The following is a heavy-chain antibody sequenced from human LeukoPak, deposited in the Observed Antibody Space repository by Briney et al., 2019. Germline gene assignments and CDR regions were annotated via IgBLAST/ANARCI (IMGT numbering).Heavy chain of an antibody. CDR2: ISYDGSNK. D-gene: IGHD6-6*01. CDR3: ARAARMDAFDI. V-gene: IGHV3-30-3*01. J-gene: IGHJ3*02. Sequence: GRSLRLSCAASGFTFSSYAMHWVRQAPGKGLEWVAVISYDGSNKYYADSVKGRFTISRDNSKNTPYLQMNSLRAEDTAVYYCARAARMDAFDIWGQGTMVTVSS. CDR1: GFTFSSYA.